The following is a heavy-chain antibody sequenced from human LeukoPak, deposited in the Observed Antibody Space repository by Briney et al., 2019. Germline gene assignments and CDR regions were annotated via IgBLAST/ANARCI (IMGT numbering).Heavy chain of an antibody. CDR1: GYTFTSYY. V-gene: IGHV1-46*01. D-gene: IGHD5-18*01. J-gene: IGHJ4*02. CDR2: INPSGGST. Sequence: GASVKASCKASGYTFTSYYMHWVRQAPGQGLEWMGIINPSGGSTSYAQKFQGRVTMTRDTSTSTVYMELSSLRSEDTAVYYCARENGTDTAMGVWGQGTLVAVSS. CDR3: ARENGTDTAMGV.